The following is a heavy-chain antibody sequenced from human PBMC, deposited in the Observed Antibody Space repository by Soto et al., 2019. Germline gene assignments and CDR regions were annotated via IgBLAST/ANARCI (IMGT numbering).Heavy chain of an antibody. CDR3: ARVKASYDFWSGYSDFDY. J-gene: IGHJ4*02. D-gene: IGHD3-3*01. CDR1: GGSISSGGYY. CDR2: IYYSGST. Sequence: SETLSLTCTVSGGSISSGGYYWSWIRQHPGKGLEWIGYIYYSGSTYYNPSLKSRVTISVDTSKNQFSLKLSSVTAADTAVYYCARVKASYDFWSGYSDFDYWGQGTLVTVSS. V-gene: IGHV4-31*03.